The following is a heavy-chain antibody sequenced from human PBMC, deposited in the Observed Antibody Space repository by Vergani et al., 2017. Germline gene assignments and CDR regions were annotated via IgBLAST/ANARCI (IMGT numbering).Heavy chain of an antibody. J-gene: IGHJ4*02. V-gene: IGHV4-34*01. CDR3: ARAESGPYYYDSI. Sequence: QVQLQQWGAGLLKPSETLSLTCAVYGGSFSGYYWSWIRQPPGKGLEWIGYIYYSGSTYYNPSLKSRVTISVDTSKNQFSLKLSSVTAADTAVYYCARAESGPYYYDSIWGQGTLVTVSS. CDR2: IYYSGST. D-gene: IGHD3-22*01. CDR1: GGSFSGYY.